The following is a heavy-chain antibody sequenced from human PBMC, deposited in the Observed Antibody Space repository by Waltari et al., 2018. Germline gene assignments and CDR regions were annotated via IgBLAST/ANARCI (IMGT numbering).Heavy chain of an antibody. CDR3: ARAREITIFGVVINSDAFDI. D-gene: IGHD3-3*01. CDR1: GFTFSSYS. CDR2: ISSSSSTI. J-gene: IGHJ3*02. V-gene: IGHV3-48*01. Sequence: EVQLVESGGGLVQPGGSLRLSCAASGFTFSSYSMNWVRQAPGKGLGWVSYISSSSSTIYYADSVKGRFTISRDNAKNSLYLQMNSLRAEDTAVYYCARAREITIFGVVINSDAFDIWGQGTMVTVSS.